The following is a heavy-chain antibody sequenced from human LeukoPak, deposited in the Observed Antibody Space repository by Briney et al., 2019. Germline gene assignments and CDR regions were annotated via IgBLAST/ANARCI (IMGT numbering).Heavy chain of an antibody. V-gene: IGHV3-23*01. D-gene: IGHD4-17*01. CDR2: ISISGSKT. CDR3: ANEIRPNDY. Sequence: PGGSLRLSCAASGFTFSSYSMRWVRQAPGKGLEWVSAISISGSKTYYADSVKGRFTISRDNSKNTLYLQMNSLRAEDTAVYYCANEIRPNDYWGQGTQVTVSS. CDR1: GFTFSSYS. J-gene: IGHJ4*02.